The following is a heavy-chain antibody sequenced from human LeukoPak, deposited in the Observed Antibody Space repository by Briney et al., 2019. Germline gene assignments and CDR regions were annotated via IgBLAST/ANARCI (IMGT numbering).Heavy chain of an antibody. CDR3: ARKFNVLRFLEWATAWFDP. CDR2: INHSGST. Sequence: SETLSLTCAVYGGSFSGYYWSWIRQPPGKGLEWIGEINHSGSTNYNPSLKSRATISVVTSKNQFSLKLSSVTAADTAVYYCARKFNVLRFLEWATAWFDPWGQGTLVTVSS. CDR1: GGSFSGYY. D-gene: IGHD3-3*01. J-gene: IGHJ5*02. V-gene: IGHV4-34*01.